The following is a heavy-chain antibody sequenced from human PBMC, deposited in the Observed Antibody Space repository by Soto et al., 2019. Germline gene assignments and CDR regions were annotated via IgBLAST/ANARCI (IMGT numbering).Heavy chain of an antibody. CDR3: ATWVDYGDFEGFDF. CDR1: GYSFTDYK. Sequence: QGQLLQSGAEVKKPGASVKVSCKTSGYSFTDYKLHWVRQAPGQGLEWMGWVDPNGGGSNSAQKFQGWVTMPWDTSITWAYLDLTRLTTNAPATYFCATWVDYGDFEGFDFWGRGTLVTVSS. CDR2: VDPNGGGS. V-gene: IGHV1-2*04. D-gene: IGHD4-17*01. J-gene: IGHJ4*02.